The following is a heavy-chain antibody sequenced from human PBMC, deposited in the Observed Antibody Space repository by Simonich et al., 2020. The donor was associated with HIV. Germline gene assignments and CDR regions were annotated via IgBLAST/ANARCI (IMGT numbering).Heavy chain of an antibody. D-gene: IGHD2-15*01. CDR1: GYTFTDYY. CDR2: VDPEDGEA. Sequence: EVQPVQSGAEVKKPGATVKISCKVSGYTFTDYYIHWVQQAPGKGLEWMGLVDPEDGEATFAEKFQGRVTITADTSTDTAYMELSGLRSEDTAVYYCATPSLAATAFDYWGQGTLVTVSS. CDR3: ATPSLAATAFDY. V-gene: IGHV1-69-2*01. J-gene: IGHJ4*02.